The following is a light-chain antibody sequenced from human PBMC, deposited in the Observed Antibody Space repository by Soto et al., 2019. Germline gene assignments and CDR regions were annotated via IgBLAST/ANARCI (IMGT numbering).Light chain of an antibody. V-gene: IGLV2-14*01. Sequence: QAVVTQPASVSGSPGQSIAVSCTGTSSDVGGYDYVSWYQQHPDKAPKLIIYEVTSRPSGVSTRFSGSKSGNTASLTISGLQAEDEADYYCSSHTSDNTRVFGTGTKVTVL. CDR3: SSHTSDNTRV. CDR2: EVT. CDR1: SSDVGGYDY. J-gene: IGLJ1*01.